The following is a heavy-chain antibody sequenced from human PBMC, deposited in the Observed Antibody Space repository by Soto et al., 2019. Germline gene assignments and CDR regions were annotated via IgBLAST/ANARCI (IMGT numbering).Heavy chain of an antibody. CDR1: GGSFSGYY. CDR2: IKHSGST. J-gene: IGHJ6*03. V-gene: IGHV4-34*01. CDR3: ARGERDCSGGSCYSYYYYYMDV. Sequence: QVQLQQWGAGLLKPSETLSLTCAVYGGSFSGYYWSWIRQPPGKGLEWIGEIKHSGSTNYNPSLKSRVTISVDTSKNQFSLKLSSVTAADTAVYYCARGERDCSGGSCYSYYYYYMDVWGKGTTVTVSS. D-gene: IGHD2-15*01.